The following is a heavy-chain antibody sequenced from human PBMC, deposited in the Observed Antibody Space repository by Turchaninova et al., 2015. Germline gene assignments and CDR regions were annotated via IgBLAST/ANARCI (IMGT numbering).Heavy chain of an antibody. CDR3: ARITDGYYYYGMDV. CDR2: IDWDDDK. D-gene: IGHD4-17*01. J-gene: IGHJ6*02. CDR1: GFSLSTSGMC. Sequence: QVTLRESGPALVKPTQTLTLTCTFSGFSLSTSGMCVSWIRQPPGKALEWLARIDWDDDKYYSTSLKTRLTISKDTSKNQVVLTMTNMDPVDTATYYCARITDGYYYYGMDVWGQGTTVTVSS. V-gene: IGHV2-70*15.